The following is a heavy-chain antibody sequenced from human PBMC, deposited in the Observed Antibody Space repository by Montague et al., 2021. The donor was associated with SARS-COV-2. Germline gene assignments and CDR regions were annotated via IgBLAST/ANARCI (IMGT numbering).Heavy chain of an antibody. Sequence: SETLSLTCTVSGGSIRSSDNYWSWIRQPPGKGLEWIGEVNQSGTTIYNPSVKSGVTISEDTSKNQFYLRLNPVTAADTAVYYCARGRRPVVVPGAGPAGRAFDIWGQGTMVTVSS. CDR1: GGSIRSSDNY. J-gene: IGHJ3*02. V-gene: IGHV4-39*07. CDR2: VNQSGTT. CDR3: ARGRRPVVVPGAGPAGRAFDI. D-gene: IGHD2-2*01.